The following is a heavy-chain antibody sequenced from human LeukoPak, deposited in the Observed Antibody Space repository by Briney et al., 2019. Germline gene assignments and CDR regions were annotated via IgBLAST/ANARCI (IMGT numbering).Heavy chain of an antibody. V-gene: IGHV4-34*01. CDR1: GGSFSGHY. CDR3: ARGPTKTNYYYYYGMDV. D-gene: IGHD1-14*01. Sequence: SETLSLTCAVYGGSFSGHYWSWIRQPPGKGLEWIGEINHSGSTNYNPSLKSRVTISVDTSKNQFSLKLSSVTAADTAVYYCARGPTKTNYYYYYGMDVWGQGTTVTVSS. J-gene: IGHJ6*02. CDR2: INHSGST.